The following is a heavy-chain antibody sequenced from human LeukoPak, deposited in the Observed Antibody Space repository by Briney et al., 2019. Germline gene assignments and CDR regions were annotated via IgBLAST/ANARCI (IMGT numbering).Heavy chain of an antibody. CDR2: ISYDGGNK. J-gene: IGHJ6*02. Sequence: PGRSLRLSCAASGFTFSSYAMHWVRQAPGKGLEWVAVISYDGGNKYYADSVKGRFTISRDNSENTLYLQMNSLRAEDTAVYYCARDRDYGSGSYYIFLYYYYDMDVWGQGTTVTVSS. D-gene: IGHD3-10*01. V-gene: IGHV3-30-3*01. CDR1: GFTFSSYA. CDR3: ARDRDYGSGSYYIFLYYYYDMDV.